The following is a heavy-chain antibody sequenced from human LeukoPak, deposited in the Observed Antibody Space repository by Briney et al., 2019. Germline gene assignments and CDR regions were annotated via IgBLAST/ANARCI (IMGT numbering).Heavy chain of an antibody. CDR2: IYPGDSDT. V-gene: IGHV5-51*01. J-gene: IGHJ5*02. CDR1: GYSFTNYW. CDR3: ARSDGSGSYENWFDP. Sequence: GESLKISCKASGYSFTNYWIDWVRQRPGKGLEWMGTIYPGDSDTRYSPSFQGQVTISADKSISTAYLQWSSLKASDTAMYYCARSDGSGSYENWFDPWGQGTLVTVSS. D-gene: IGHD3-10*01.